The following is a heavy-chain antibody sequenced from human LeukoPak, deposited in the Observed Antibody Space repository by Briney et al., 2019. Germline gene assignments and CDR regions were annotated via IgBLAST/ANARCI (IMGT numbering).Heavy chain of an antibody. CDR3: ARERSGYGGSYYFDY. Sequence: GASVKVSCKASGYTFTSYYMHWVRQAPGQGLEWMGIINPSGGSTSYAQKFQGRVTMTRDMSTSTVYMELSSLRSEDTAVYYCARERSGYGGSYYFDYWGQGTLVTVSS. CDR1: GYTFTSYY. V-gene: IGHV1-46*01. CDR2: INPSGGST. D-gene: IGHD1-26*01. J-gene: IGHJ4*02.